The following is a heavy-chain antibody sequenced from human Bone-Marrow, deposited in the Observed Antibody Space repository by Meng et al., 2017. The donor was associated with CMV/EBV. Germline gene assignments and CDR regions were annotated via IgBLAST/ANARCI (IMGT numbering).Heavy chain of an antibody. D-gene: IGHD2/OR15-2a*01. J-gene: IGHJ4*02. CDR3: ATGPTHENFDF. CDR2: INPNSGGT. Sequence: ASVKVSCKASGYTFTGYYMHWVRQAPGQGLEWMGWINPNSGGTNYAQKLQARVTLTADTSTSTAYMDLRSLRSGDTAVYYCATGPTHENFDFWGQGTLVTVSS. CDR1: GYTFTGYY. V-gene: IGHV1-2*02.